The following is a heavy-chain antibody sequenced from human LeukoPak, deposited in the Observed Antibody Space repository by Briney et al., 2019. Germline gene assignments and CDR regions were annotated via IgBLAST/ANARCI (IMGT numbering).Heavy chain of an antibody. J-gene: IGHJ4*02. V-gene: IGHV1-2*06. CDR2: INPNSGGT. D-gene: IGHD3-22*01. Sequence: EASVKVSCXASGYTFTGYYMHWVRQAPGQGLEWMGRINPNSGGTNSAQKFQGRVTMTRDTSISTAYMELSRLRSDDTAVYYCARVRYDSSGYYYVEFDYWGQGTLVTVSS. CDR1: GYTFTGYY. CDR3: ARVRYDSSGYYYVEFDY.